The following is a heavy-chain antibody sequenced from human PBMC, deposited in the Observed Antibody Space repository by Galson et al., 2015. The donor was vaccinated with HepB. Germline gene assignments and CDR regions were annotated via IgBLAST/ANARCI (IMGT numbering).Heavy chain of an antibody. J-gene: IGHJ6*01. Sequence: SLRLSCAASGFSFNYFPMHWVRQAPGKGLEWVAVISYTGSYTGYADFGRGRFTISRDNSKNALYLQMNSLHQGPIGLPPGTLLQEHLWG. CDR2: ISYTGSYT. CDR3: TLLQEHL. V-gene: IGHV3-30-3*01. CDR1: GFSFNYFP.